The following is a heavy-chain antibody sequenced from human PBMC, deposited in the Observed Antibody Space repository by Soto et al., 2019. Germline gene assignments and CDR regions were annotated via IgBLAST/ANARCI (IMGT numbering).Heavy chain of an antibody. CDR2: ISINGGST. J-gene: IGHJ4*02. V-gene: IGHV3-64D*06. Sequence: GGSLRLSCSASVFTFSSYSMHLVRQAPGKGLEYVSAISINGGSTYYADSVKGRFTISRDNSKNTLYLQMSSLRDEDTAVYYCVGGLNYYDSSGTFGYWGQGTMVTVSS. D-gene: IGHD3-22*01. CDR1: VFTFSSYS. CDR3: VGGLNYYDSSGTFGY.